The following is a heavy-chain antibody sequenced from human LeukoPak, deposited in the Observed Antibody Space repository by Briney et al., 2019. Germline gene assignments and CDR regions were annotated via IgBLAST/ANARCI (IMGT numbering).Heavy chain of an antibody. J-gene: IGHJ4*02. Sequence: SGPAPVKPAQTLTLTCTFSGFSLTTIGMCVSWIRQPPGKALEWLARIDWDDDKYYSTSLKTRLTISKDTSKNQVVLTMTNMDPVDTATYYCARIRPVFDSSGYYYFDHWGQGTLVTVSS. D-gene: IGHD3-22*01. V-gene: IGHV2-70*11. CDR2: IDWDDDK. CDR1: GFSLTTIGMC. CDR3: ARIRPVFDSSGYYYFDH.